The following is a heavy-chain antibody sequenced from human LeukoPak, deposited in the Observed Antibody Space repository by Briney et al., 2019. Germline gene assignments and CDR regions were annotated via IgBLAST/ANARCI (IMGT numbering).Heavy chain of an antibody. CDR1: GFTFSSYW. CDR3: AKDLSYCSSTRCYQYFQH. V-gene: IGHV3-7*01. J-gene: IGHJ1*01. Sequence: PGGSLSLSCAASGFTFSSYWMSWVRQAPGKGLEWVANIKQDGSEKYYVDSVKGRFTISRDSAKNSLYLQMNSLRAEDTAVYYCAKDLSYCSSTRCYQYFQHWGQGTLVTVSS. D-gene: IGHD2-2*01. CDR2: IKQDGSEK.